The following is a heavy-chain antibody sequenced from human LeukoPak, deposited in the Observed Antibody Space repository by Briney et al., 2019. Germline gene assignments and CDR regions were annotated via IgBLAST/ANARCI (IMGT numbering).Heavy chain of an antibody. CDR1: GFTFSSYG. CDR2: IPYDGSNK. D-gene: IGHD6-13*01. V-gene: IGHV3-30*02. Sequence: GGSLRLSCVAPGFTFSSYGMHWVRQAPGKGLEWVAFIPYDGSNKYYVDSVKGRFTISRDNSKNTLYLQVSSLRAEDTAVYYCAKDRGRYSSSLRGDWFDPWGQGTLVTVSS. J-gene: IGHJ5*02. CDR3: AKDRGRYSSSLRGDWFDP.